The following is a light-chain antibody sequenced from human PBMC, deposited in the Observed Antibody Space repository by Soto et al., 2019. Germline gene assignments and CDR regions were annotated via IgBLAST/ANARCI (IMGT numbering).Light chain of an antibody. CDR3: QQYNSYSSFT. CDR1: QSISSW. J-gene: IGKJ2*01. Sequence: EIQMTQSPSTLSASVGDRVTITCRASQSISSWLAWYQQKPGKAPKVLIYDASSLESGVPSRFSGSGSGTEFTLTISSLQPDDFATYYCQQYNSYSSFTFGQGTKVDIK. CDR2: DAS. V-gene: IGKV1-5*01.